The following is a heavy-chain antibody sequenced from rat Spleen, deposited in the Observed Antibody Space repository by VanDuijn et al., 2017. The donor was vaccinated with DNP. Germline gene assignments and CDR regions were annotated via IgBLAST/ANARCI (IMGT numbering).Heavy chain of an antibody. CDR2: INTDGGIT. J-gene: IGHJ2*01. CDR3: ARHTLGINPYFDY. V-gene: IGHV5-58*01. CDR1: GFTFSSYW. D-gene: IGHD1-9*01. Sequence: VQLKESGPGLVQPSQTLSLTCTVSGFTFSSYWMYLIRQAPGKGLEWVSSINTDGGITYYPDSLKGRFTISRDNAKSTLYLQMDSLRSEDTATYYCARHTLGINPYFDYWGQGVMVTVSS.